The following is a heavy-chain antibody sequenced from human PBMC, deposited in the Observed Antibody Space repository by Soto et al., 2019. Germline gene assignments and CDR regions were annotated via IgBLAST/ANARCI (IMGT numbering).Heavy chain of an antibody. CDR1: GGTFSSYA. J-gene: IGHJ6*02. Sequence: QVQLVQSGAEVKKPGSSVKVSCKASGGTFSSYAISWVRQAPGQGLEWMGGIIPIFGTANYAQKFQGRVTITADESTSTAYMELSSLRSEDTAVYCCARAAPGHCSSTSCYGYYYYGMDVWGQGTTVTVSS. CDR2: IIPIFGTA. D-gene: IGHD2-2*01. CDR3: ARAAPGHCSSTSCYGYYYYGMDV. V-gene: IGHV1-69*01.